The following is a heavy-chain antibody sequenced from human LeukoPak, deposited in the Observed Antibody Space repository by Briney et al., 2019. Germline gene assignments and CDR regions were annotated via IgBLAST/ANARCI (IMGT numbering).Heavy chain of an antibody. CDR3: ASQTIVGARPFDY. CDR1: GYSISSGYY. J-gene: IGHJ4*02. Sequence: SETLSLTCAVSGYSISSGYYWGWIRQPPGKGLEWIGIIYHSGTTYYNPSLKSRVTISVDTSKNQFSLKLRSVTAADTAVYYCASQTIVGARPFDYWGQGTLVTGS. CDR2: IYHSGTT. D-gene: IGHD1-26*01. V-gene: IGHV4-38-2*01.